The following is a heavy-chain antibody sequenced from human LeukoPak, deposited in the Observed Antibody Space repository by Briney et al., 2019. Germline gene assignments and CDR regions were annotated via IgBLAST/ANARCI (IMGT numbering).Heavy chain of an antibody. CDR3: AKTTSSTRSYYFDY. CDR2: ISGSGGST. Sequence: GGSLRLSCAACGFTFSSYAMSWVRQAPGKGLEWVSAISGSGGSTYYADSVKGRFTISRDNSKNTLYLQMNSLRAEDTAVYYCAKTTSSTRSYYFDYWGQGTLVTVSS. V-gene: IGHV3-23*01. J-gene: IGHJ4*02. CDR1: GFTFSSYA. D-gene: IGHD2-2*01.